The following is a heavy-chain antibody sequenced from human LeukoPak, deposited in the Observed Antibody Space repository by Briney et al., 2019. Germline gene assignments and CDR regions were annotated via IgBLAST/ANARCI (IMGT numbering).Heavy chain of an antibody. CDR1: GFTFSSYA. Sequence: PGGSLRLSCAASGFTFSSYAMSWVRQAPGKGLEWVSGISGSGGSTYYADSVKGRFTISRDNSKNTLYLQMDSLRAEDTAVYYCAKGGSGYEYFFNYWGQGTLVTVSS. D-gene: IGHD5-12*01. CDR2: ISGSGGST. CDR3: AKGGSGYEYFFNY. J-gene: IGHJ4*02. V-gene: IGHV3-23*01.